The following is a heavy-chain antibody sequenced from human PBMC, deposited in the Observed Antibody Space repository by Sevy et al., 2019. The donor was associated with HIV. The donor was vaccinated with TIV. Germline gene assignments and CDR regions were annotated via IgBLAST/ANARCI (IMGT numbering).Heavy chain of an antibody. CDR1: GDSITRYF. V-gene: IGHV4-59*01. J-gene: IGHJ5*02. CDR3: ARDYRRDFWSGYSNYFDP. Sequence: SETLSLTCTVSGDSITRYFWSWIRQPPGKGLEWIGSMYHSGSTNYNPSLKRRVSLSIDTSKNEFSLTLSSVTAADTAVYYCARDYRRDFWSGYSNYFDPWGPGILVTVSS. CDR2: MYHSGST. D-gene: IGHD3-3*01.